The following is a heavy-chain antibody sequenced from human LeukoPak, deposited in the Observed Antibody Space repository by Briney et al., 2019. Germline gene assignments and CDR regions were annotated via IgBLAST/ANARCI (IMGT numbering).Heavy chain of an antibody. CDR2: ISSSSTYI. CDR1: GFTFSSYS. D-gene: IGHD1-1*01. Sequence: GGSLRLSCAASGFTFSSYSMNWVRQAPGKGLEWVSSISSSSTYIYYADSVKGRFTISRDDAKNSLYPQMNSLRAEDTAVYYCARDHEQVVQLDAFDIWGQGTMVTVSS. J-gene: IGHJ3*02. CDR3: ARDHEQVVQLDAFDI. V-gene: IGHV3-21*01.